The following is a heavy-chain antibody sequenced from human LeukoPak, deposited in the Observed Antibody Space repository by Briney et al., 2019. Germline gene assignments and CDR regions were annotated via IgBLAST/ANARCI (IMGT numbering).Heavy chain of an antibody. CDR1: GFTFSSYA. CDR3: AKDATEPRLLWFGELFAFDI. J-gene: IGHJ3*02. CDR2: ISGSGGST. D-gene: IGHD3-10*01. Sequence: GGSLRLSCAASGFTFSSYAMSWVRQAPGKGLEWVSAISGSGGSTYYADSVKGRFTISRDNSKNTLYLQMNSLRAEDTAVYYCAKDATEPRLLWFGELFAFDIGGQGTMVTVSS. V-gene: IGHV3-23*01.